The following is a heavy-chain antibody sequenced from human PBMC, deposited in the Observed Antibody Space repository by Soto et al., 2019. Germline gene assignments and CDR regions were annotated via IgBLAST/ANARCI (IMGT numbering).Heavy chain of an antibody. CDR2: ISRAGDSA. CDR3: ARESEDLTSNFDY. Sequence: GGSLRLSCAASGFTFSDHAMSWVRQAPGEGLEWVSTISRAGDSAYFAVSVKGRFTISRDNGKNSLYLEMHSLRAEDTAVYYCARESEDLTSNFDYWGQGTLVTVSS. V-gene: IGHV3-23*01. CDR1: GFTFSDHA. J-gene: IGHJ4*02.